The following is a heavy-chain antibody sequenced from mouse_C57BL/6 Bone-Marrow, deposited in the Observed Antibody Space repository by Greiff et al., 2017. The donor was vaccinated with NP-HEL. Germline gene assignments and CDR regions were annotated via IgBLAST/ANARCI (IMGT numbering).Heavy chain of an antibody. CDR1: GYTFTTYP. J-gene: IGHJ2*01. V-gene: IGHV1-47*01. Sequence: VKLQESGAELVKPGASVKMSCKASGYTFTTYPIEWVKQNHGKSLEWIGNFHPYNDDTEYNEKFKNKAILTVEKSSSTVYLELSRLTSDDSSVYYCARGGNYWYYFDYWGQGTTLTVSS. CDR3: ARGGNYWYYFDY. D-gene: IGHD2-1*01. CDR2: FHPYNDDT.